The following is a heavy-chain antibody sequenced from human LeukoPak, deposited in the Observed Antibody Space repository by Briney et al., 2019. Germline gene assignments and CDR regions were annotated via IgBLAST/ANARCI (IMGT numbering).Heavy chain of an antibody. CDR3: ARDLIAAADFHDAFDI. J-gene: IGHJ3*02. Sequence: ASVKVSCKASGYTFTSYGISWVRQAPGQGLEWMGWISAYNGNTNYAQKLQGRVTMTTDTSTSTAYMELSSLRSEDTAVYYCARDLIAAADFHDAFDIWGQGTMVTVSS. D-gene: IGHD6-13*01. CDR1: GYTFTSYG. CDR2: ISAYNGNT. V-gene: IGHV1-18*01.